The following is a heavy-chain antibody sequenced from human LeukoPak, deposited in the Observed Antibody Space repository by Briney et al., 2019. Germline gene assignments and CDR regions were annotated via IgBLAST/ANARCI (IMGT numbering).Heavy chain of an antibody. J-gene: IGHJ4*02. CDR2: INHSGST. V-gene: IGHV4-34*01. D-gene: IGHD4-11*01. CDR3: ASASITRYYFDY. Sequence: PSETLSLTCAVYRGSFIGYYWSWIRQPLGKGLEWIGEINHSGSTNYNPSRTSRGTVSVDTSKNQFSLKLSSVTAADTAVYYCASASITRYYFDYWGQGTLVTVSS. CDR1: RGSFIGYY.